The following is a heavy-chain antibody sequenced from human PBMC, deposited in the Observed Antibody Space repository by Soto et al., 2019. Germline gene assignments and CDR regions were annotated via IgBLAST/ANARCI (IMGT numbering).Heavy chain of an antibody. CDR3: ASQSGSYHHFDF. CDR2: IYNTGST. D-gene: IGHD1-26*01. J-gene: IGHJ4*02. CDR1: GGSISSGGYY. V-gene: IGHV4-31*03. Sequence: LSLTCTVSGGSISSGGYYWSWIRHHPGEGLEWVGYIYNTGSTSYNPSLKSRLTISVDTSKNQFSLKLSSVTAADTAVYYCASQSGSYHHFDFWGQGALVTVSS.